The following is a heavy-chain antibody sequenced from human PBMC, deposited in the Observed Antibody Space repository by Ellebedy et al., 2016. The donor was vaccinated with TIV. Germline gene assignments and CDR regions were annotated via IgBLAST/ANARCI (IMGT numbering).Heavy chain of an antibody. D-gene: IGHD2-15*01. CDR3: AKDTLSGGSHFDY. V-gene: IGHV3-21*04. CDR1: GFTFSSYS. CDR2: ISSSSSYI. J-gene: IGHJ4*02. Sequence: GESLKISXAASGFTFSSYSMNWVRQAPGKGLEWVSSISSSSSYIYYADSVKGRFTISRDNSKNTLYLQMNSLRAEDTAVYYCAKDTLSGGSHFDYWGQGTLVTVSS.